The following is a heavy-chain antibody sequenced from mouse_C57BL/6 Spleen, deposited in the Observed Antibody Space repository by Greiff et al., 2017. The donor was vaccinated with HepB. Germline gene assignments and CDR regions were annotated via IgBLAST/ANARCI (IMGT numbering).Heavy chain of an antibody. D-gene: IGHD2-2*01. CDR2: ISYDGSN. J-gene: IGHJ2*01. Sequence: DVKLQESGPGLVKPSQSLSLTCSVTGYSITSGYYWNWIRQFPGNKLEWMGYISYDGSNNYNPSLKNRISITRDTSKNQFFLKLNSVTTEDTATYYCARGDYGYDYFDYWGQGTTLTVSS. V-gene: IGHV3-6*01. CDR3: ARGDYGYDYFDY. CDR1: GYSITSGYY.